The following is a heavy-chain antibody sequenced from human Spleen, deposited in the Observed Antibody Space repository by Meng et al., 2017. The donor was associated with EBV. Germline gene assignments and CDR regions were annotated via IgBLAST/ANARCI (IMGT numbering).Heavy chain of an antibody. CDR3: ARDLNYDTLTGYQYYFDY. J-gene: IGHJ4*02. D-gene: IGHD3-9*01. CDR2: IDSDGSST. V-gene: IGHV3-74*01. CDR1: GCTFTNYW. Sequence: EVQLVESGGGLVQPGGSWRLSFAASGCTFTNYWMHWVRQAPGKGLVWVSRIDSDGSSTTYADFVKGRFTISRDNARNTLYLQMNSLRAEDTAVYYCARDLNYDTLTGYQYYFDYWGQGTLVTVSS.